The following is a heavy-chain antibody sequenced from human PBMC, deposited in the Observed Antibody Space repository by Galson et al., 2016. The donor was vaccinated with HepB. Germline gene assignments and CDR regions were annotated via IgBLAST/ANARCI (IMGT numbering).Heavy chain of an antibody. D-gene: IGHD6-19*01. V-gene: IGHV3-23*01. J-gene: IGHJ4*02. CDR3: AKGSNGWTKFIDF. Sequence: MSWVRQAPGKGLEWVSGITGSDGSTRYADSVKGRFIISRDNSKNTLYLQMDSLRAEDTAVYYCAKGSNGWTKFIDFWGQGTLVTVSS. CDR2: ITGSDGST.